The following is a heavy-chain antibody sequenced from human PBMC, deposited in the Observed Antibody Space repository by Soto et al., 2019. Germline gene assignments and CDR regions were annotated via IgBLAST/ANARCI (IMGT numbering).Heavy chain of an antibody. CDR2: IFYSGST. CDR1: GGSLSSSSW. V-gene: IGHV4-4*02. CDR3: VHHGGVPYYHDF. J-gene: IGHJ4*02. Sequence: PSETLSLICAVSGGSLSSSSWWSWVRQPPGKTLEWLGEIFYSGSTKYNPSLNSRVTISADQSKNDFSLRLSSVTAADTAVYYCVHHGGVPYYHDFWGQGMLVTVSS. D-gene: IGHD2-8*01.